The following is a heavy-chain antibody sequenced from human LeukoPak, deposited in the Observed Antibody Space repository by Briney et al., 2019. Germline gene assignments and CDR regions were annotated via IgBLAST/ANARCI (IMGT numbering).Heavy chain of an antibody. J-gene: IGHJ4*02. D-gene: IGHD2-2*01. Sequence: GGSLRLSCAASGFTFKRYHMSWVRQAPGKGLDWVSSIDGGGTNTYYADSVKGRFTISRDNSKNTLYLHMNSLRAEDTAVYYCARVRRYCSSTSCSYYFDYWGQGTLVTVSS. CDR2: IDGGGTNT. CDR3: ARVRRYCSSTSCSYYFDY. CDR1: GFTFKRYH. V-gene: IGHV3-23*01.